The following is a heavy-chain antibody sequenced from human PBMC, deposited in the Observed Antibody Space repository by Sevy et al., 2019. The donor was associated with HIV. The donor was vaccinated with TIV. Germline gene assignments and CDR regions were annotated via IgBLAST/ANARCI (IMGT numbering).Heavy chain of an antibody. Sequence: SETLSLTCSVSGGSMNIYYWSWIRQPPGKGLEWIGFIYYSGSTNYNPSLKSRVTISVDTSKNQFSLKLSSVTAADTAVYYCARVGFNWNDVDYWGQGTRVTVSS. D-gene: IGHD1-20*01. CDR3: ARVGFNWNDVDY. V-gene: IGHV4-59*01. CDR2: IYYSGST. J-gene: IGHJ4*02. CDR1: GGSMNIYY.